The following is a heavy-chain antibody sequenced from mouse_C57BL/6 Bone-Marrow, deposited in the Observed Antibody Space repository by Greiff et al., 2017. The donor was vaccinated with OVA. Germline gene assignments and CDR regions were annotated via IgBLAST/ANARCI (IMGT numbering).Heavy chain of an antibody. V-gene: IGHV1-82*01. D-gene: IGHD2-3*01. CDR3: ARHGDGYYASYVDY. CDR1: GYAFSSSW. CDR2: IYPGDGDT. J-gene: IGHJ2*01. Sequence: QVQLKQSGPELVKPGASVKISCKASGYAFSSSWMNWVKQRPGKGLEWIGRIYPGDGDTNYNGKFKGKATLTADKSSSTAYMQLSSLTSEDSAVYFCARHGDGYYASYVDYWGQGTTLTVSS.